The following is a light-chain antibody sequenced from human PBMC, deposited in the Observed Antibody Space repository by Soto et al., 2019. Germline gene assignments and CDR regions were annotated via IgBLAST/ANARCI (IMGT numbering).Light chain of an antibody. J-gene: IGLJ3*02. CDR3: SSYTSSSTLV. CDR1: SSDVGGYNY. Sequence: QSVLTQPASLSGSPGQSITISCTGTSSDVGGYNYVSWYQQHPGKAPKLMIYDVNNRPSGVSNRFSGSKSGNTASLTISGLQAEDEADYYCSSYTSSSTLVFGGGTKVTVL. V-gene: IGLV2-14*01. CDR2: DVN.